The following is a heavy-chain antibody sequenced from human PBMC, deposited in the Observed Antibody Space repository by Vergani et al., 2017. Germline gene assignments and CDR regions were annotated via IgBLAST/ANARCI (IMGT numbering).Heavy chain of an antibody. D-gene: IGHD2-2*01. CDR2: INPNSGGT. CDR1: GYTFTGYY. V-gene: IGHV1-2*02. Sequence: QVQLVQSGAEVKKPGASVKVSCKASGYTFTGYYMHWVRQAPGQGLEWMGWINPNSGGTNYAQKFQGRVTMTRDTSISTAYMELSRLRSDDTAVYYCARDKMGVVVPAAPIPYYCMDVWGKGTTVTVSS. J-gene: IGHJ6*03. CDR3: ARDKMGVVVPAAPIPYYCMDV.